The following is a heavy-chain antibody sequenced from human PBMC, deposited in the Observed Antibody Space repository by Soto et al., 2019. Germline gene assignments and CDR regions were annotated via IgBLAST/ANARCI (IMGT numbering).Heavy chain of an antibody. CDR1: GFPFSSYA. V-gene: IGHV3-23*01. Sequence: PGVSLRLSCAASGFPFSSYALTWVRQAPGTGLEWVSTITVSGTSTYYADSVKGRFTISRDNSKNTVYLQINSLRDEDTAVYYCAKITAAGWFDPWGHGALVTVSS. J-gene: IGHJ5*02. D-gene: IGHD6-13*01. CDR2: ITVSGTST. CDR3: AKITAAGWFDP.